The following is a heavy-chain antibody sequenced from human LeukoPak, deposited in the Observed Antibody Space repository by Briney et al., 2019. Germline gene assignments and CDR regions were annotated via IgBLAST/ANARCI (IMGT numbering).Heavy chain of an antibody. D-gene: IGHD3-10*01. CDR1: GGTFSSYA. CDR2: IIPIFGTA. Sequence: GGSLRLSCAASGGTFSSYAISWVRQAPGQGLEWMGRIIPIFGTANYAQKFQGRVTITTDESTSTAYMELSSLRSEDTAVYYCARDYLLGEPRPPLFVEDYWGQGTLVTVSS. J-gene: IGHJ4*02. CDR3: ARDYLLGEPRPPLFVEDY. V-gene: IGHV1-69*05.